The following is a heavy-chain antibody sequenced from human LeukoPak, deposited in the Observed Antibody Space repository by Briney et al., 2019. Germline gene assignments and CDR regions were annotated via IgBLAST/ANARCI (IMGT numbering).Heavy chain of an antibody. CDR1: GFTVSSNY. V-gene: IGHV3-30*02. CDR2: IRYDGSNR. J-gene: IGHJ6*03. Sequence: GGSLRLSCAASGFTVSSNYMNWVRQAPGKGLEWVAFIRYDGSNRYYADSVKGRFTISRDNSKNTLYLQMNSLRAEDTAMYYCAKDGETYYDFWGGYPTGTSYMDVWGKGTTVTVS. CDR3: AKDGETYYDFWGGYPTGTSYMDV. D-gene: IGHD3-3*01.